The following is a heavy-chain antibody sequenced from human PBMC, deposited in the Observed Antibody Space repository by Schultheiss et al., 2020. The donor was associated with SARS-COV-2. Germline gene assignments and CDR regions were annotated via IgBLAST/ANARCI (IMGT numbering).Heavy chain of an antibody. Sequence: GSLRLSCAVYGGSFSAYYWSWIRQPPGKGLEWIGEINHSGSTNYNPYLKSRVTISVDTSKNQFSLKLSSVTAADTAVYYCARGLSGSLTNCFDPWGQGTLVTVSS. CDR1: GGSFSAYY. J-gene: IGHJ5*02. CDR2: INHSGST. V-gene: IGHV4-34*01. CDR3: ARGLSGSLTNCFDP. D-gene: IGHD1-26*01.